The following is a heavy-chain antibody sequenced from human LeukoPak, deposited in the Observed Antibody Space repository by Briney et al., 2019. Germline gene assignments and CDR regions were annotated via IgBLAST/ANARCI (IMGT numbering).Heavy chain of an antibody. CDR1: GGSFSGYY. CDR2: INHSGST. Sequence: SETPSLTCAVYGGSFSGYYWSWIRQPPGKGLEWIGEINHSGSTNYNPSLKSRVTISVDTSKNQFSLKLSSVTAADTAVYYCARGRGSSSWYEILGYWGQGTLVTVSS. V-gene: IGHV4-34*01. D-gene: IGHD6-13*01. J-gene: IGHJ4*02. CDR3: ARGRGSSSWYEILGY.